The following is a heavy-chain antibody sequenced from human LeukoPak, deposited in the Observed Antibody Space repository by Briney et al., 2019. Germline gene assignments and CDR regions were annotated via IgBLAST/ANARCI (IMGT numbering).Heavy chain of an antibody. Sequence: GASVKVSCKASGYTFTDYYMHWVRQAPGQGLEWMGWINPNSGGTNYAQKFQGRVTMTRDTSISTAYMELSRLRSDDTAVYYCAREGGRRRWLQYSGWFDPWGQGTLVTVSS. V-gene: IGHV1-2*02. CDR2: INPNSGGT. CDR3: AREGGRRRWLQYSGWFDP. J-gene: IGHJ5*02. D-gene: IGHD5-24*01. CDR1: GYTFTDYY.